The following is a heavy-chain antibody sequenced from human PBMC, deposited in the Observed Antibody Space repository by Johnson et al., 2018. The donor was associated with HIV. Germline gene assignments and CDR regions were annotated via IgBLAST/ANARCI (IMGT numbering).Heavy chain of an antibody. Sequence: EQLVESGGGLVQPGGSRRLSCAASGFTFTNYGMSWVRQAPGKGLEWVSGISGTGGSTYYADSVKGRFTISRHNYKNTLYLQMNSLRAEDTAVYYCARDITYYYDSSTYVRAFDIWGQGTMVTVSS. CDR1: GFTFTNYG. CDR2: ISGTGGST. D-gene: IGHD3-22*01. CDR3: ARDITYYYDSSTYVRAFDI. V-gene: IGHV3-23*04. J-gene: IGHJ3*02.